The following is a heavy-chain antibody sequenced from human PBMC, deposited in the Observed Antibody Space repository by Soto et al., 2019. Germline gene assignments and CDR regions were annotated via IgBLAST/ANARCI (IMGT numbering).Heavy chain of an antibody. J-gene: IGHJ4*02. Sequence: GESLKISCKGSGYTFTDYWIGWVRQLPGKGLEWMGIIYPGDSDTRDSPSFQGHVTITVDKSTSTAYLHWTSLKASDTAIYYCAIQHPLDSSAWYNWGQGTLVTVSS. V-gene: IGHV5-51*01. CDR3: AIQHPLDSSAWYN. CDR1: GYTFTDYW. D-gene: IGHD6-19*01. CDR2: IYPGDSDT.